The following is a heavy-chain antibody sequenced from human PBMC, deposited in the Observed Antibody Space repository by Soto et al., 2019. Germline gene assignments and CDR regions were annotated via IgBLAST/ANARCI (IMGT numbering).Heavy chain of an antibody. V-gene: IGHV4-34*01. CDR1: GGSFSGYY. CDR2: INHSGST. Sequence: SETLSLTCAVYGGSFSGYYWSWIRQPPGKGLEWIGEINHSGSTNYNPSLKSRVTISVDTSKNQFSLKLSSVTAADTAVYYCARGSRITGTTSWFDPWGQGTLVTVSS. CDR3: ARGSRITGTTSWFDP. D-gene: IGHD1-7*01. J-gene: IGHJ5*02.